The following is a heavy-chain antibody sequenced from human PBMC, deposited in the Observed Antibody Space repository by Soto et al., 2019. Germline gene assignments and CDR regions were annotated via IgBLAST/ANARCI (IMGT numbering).Heavy chain of an antibody. V-gene: IGHV3-23*01. CDR3: AKLPATLYDSSGSQA. D-gene: IGHD3-22*01. J-gene: IGHJ5*02. Sequence: PGWSLRLSCAASGFTFSSYAMSWVRQAPGKGLEWVSAISGSGGSTYYADSVKGRFTISRDNSKNTLYLQMNSLRAEDTAVYYCAKLPATLYDSSGSQAWGQGTLVTGSS. CDR1: GFTFSSYA. CDR2: ISGSGGST.